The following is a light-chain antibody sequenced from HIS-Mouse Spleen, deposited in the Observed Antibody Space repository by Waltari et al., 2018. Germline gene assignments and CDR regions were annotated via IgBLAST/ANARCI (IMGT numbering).Light chain of an antibody. CDR3: MQALQTPFT. CDR1: QSLLHSNGYTY. CDR2: LGS. J-gene: IGKJ3*01. V-gene: IGKV2-28*01. Sequence: DIVMTQSPLSLLVTPGEPAYISCRSSQSLLHSNGYTYLDWYLQKPGQSPQLLIYLGSNRASGVPDRFSGSGSGTDFTLKISRVEAEDVGVYYCMQALQTPFTFGPGTKVDIK.